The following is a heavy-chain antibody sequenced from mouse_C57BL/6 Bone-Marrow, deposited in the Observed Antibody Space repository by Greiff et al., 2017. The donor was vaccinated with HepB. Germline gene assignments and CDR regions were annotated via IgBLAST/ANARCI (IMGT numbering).Heavy chain of an antibody. D-gene: IGHD1-1*01. CDR1: GFTFSDYG. V-gene: IGHV5-17*01. Sequence: EVKVVESGGGLVKPGGSLKLSCAASGFTFSDYGMHWVRQAPEKGLEWVAYISSGSSTIYYAATVKGRFTISRDNAKNTLFLQMTSLRSEDTAMYYCARRGITTVVADFDYWGQGTTLTVSS. CDR3: ARRGITTVVADFDY. J-gene: IGHJ2*01. CDR2: ISSGSSTI.